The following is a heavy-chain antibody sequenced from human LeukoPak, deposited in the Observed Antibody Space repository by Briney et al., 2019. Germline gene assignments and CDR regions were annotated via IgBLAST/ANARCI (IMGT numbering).Heavy chain of an antibody. CDR1: GYTFTSHD. CDR2: MSPNSGDT. V-gene: IGHV1-8*01. Sequence: ASVRVSCKASGYTFTSHDINWVRQATGQGLEWMGWMSPNSGDTGYAQKFQGRVTMTSDSSISTAYMELSSLRSEDTAIYYCVRTPPNWGFDYWGQGTLVTVSS. D-gene: IGHD7-27*01. J-gene: IGHJ4*02. CDR3: VRTPPNWGFDY.